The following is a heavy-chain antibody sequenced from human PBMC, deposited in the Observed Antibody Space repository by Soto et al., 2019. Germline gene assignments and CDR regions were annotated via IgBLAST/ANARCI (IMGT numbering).Heavy chain of an antibody. CDR2: IYPGDSDT. Sequence: GESLKISCKGSGYSFTSYWIGWVRQMPGKGLEWMGIIYPGDSDTRYSPSFQGQVTISADKSISTAYLQWSSLKASDTAMYYCARLRIQLWLDYYYGMDVWGQGTTVTVSS. J-gene: IGHJ6*02. V-gene: IGHV5-51*01. CDR3: ARLRIQLWLDYYYGMDV. CDR1: GYSFTSYW. D-gene: IGHD5-18*01.